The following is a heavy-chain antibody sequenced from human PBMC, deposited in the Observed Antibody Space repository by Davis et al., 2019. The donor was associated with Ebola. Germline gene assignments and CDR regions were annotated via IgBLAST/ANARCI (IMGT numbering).Heavy chain of an antibody. CDR1: GFTFSSYG. Sequence: GESLKISCAASGFTFSSYGMHWVRQAPGKGLEWVAFIRYDGSNKYYADSVKGRFTISRDSSKNTLYLQMNSLRAEDTAVYYCAKEKIQLWLHYFDYWGQGTLVTVSS. V-gene: IGHV3-30*02. CDR3: AKEKIQLWLHYFDY. D-gene: IGHD5-18*01. J-gene: IGHJ4*02. CDR2: IRYDGSNK.